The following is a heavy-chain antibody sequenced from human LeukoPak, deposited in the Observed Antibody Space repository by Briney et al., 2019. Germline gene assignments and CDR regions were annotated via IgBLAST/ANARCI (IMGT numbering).Heavy chain of an antibody. CDR3: AREYRSQYSSSWYGAY. CDR1: GFTFSDYY. D-gene: IGHD6-13*01. Sequence: GGSLRLSCAASGFTFSDYYMSWIRQAPGKGLEWVSYISSSGSTIYYADSVKGRFTISRDNAKNSLYLQMNSLRAEDTAVYYCAREYRSQYSSSWYGAYWGQGTLVTVSS. J-gene: IGHJ4*02. V-gene: IGHV3-11*01. CDR2: ISSSGSTI.